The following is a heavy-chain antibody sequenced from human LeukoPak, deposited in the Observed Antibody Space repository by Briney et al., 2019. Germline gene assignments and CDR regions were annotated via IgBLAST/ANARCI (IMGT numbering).Heavy chain of an antibody. CDR2: IYHSGST. J-gene: IGHJ4*02. V-gene: IGHV4-38-2*02. CDR1: GYSISSGNY. Sequence: SETLSLTCSVSGYSISSGNYWGWIRLPPGKGLQWIGSIYHSGSTYYNPSLKSRVTISVDTSKNQFSLKLSSVTAADTAVYYCAKGYCRGNSCYDDMGAFGYWGQGTLVTVSS. CDR3: AKGYCRGNSCYDDMGAFGY. D-gene: IGHD2-2*01.